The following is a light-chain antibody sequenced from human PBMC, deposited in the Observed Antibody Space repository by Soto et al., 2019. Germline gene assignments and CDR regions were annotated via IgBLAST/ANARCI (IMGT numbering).Light chain of an antibody. CDR1: QSFSSY. J-gene: IGKJ5*01. V-gene: IGKV3-11*01. CDR2: DAS. CDR3: QQRSNWPPVIT. Sequence: EIVLTQSPATLSLSPGERATLSCRASQSFSSYLAWYQQKPGQAPRLLIYDASKRATGIPARFSGRGSGTDFTITLSSLEPEDFAVYYCQQRSNWPPVITFGQGTRLEIK.